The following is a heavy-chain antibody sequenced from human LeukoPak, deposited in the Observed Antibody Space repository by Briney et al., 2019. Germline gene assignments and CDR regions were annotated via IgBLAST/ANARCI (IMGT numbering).Heavy chain of an antibody. CDR1: GFTFSMYT. CDR2: ISGQGGPT. V-gene: IGHV3-64*01. CDR3: ARESYTSDNDALFDY. J-gene: IGHJ4*02. D-gene: IGHD1-1*01. Sequence: GGSLRLSCAASGFTFSMYTMHWVRQAPGKGFQCISGISGQGGPTYYASSVNARFTISRDNSKNTLFLQMDGLRVEDMAVYYCARESYTSDNDALFDYWGQGTLVTVSS.